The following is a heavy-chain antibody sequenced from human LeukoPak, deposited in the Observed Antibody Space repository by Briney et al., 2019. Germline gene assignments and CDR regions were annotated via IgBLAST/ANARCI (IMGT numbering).Heavy chain of an antibody. V-gene: IGHV3-23*01. CDR2: ISGSGGST. Sequence: PGGPLRLSCAASGFIFSSYAMSWLRQAPGKGLEWVSAISGSGGSTYSADSVKARFTISRDNSKNTLYLQMNSLRAEDTAVYYCAERLRWSNYWGQGTPVTVSS. CDR1: GFIFSSYA. J-gene: IGHJ4*02. CDR3: AERLRWSNY. D-gene: IGHD4-23*01.